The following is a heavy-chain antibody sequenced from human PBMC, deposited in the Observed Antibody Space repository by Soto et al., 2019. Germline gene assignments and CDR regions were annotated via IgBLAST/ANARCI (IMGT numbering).Heavy chain of an antibody. Sequence: QVQLAQSPAEVKKPGASVRVSCKASGYTFIKYDIAWVRHAPGQGLEWMGWISTYDDKTIYAQTFQGRVTLTADRSTRTVYWDRGSLKSNDTAVYYWARGGYYDNVWGKLSHYGLDKWGQGTSVTVSS. CDR3: ARGGYYDNVWGKLSHYGLDK. J-gene: IGHJ6*02. CDR2: ISTYDDKT. D-gene: IGHD3-16*01. CDR1: GYTFIKYD. V-gene: IGHV1-18*01.